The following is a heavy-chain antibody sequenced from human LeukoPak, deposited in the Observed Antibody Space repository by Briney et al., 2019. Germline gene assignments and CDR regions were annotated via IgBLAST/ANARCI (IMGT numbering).Heavy chain of an antibody. Sequence: PGGSLRLSCAASGFTVSSNYMSWVRQAPGKGLEGVSLNYSGGSTYYADSVEGRIPIFRDNSKNPLYLQNNNLRSEDHALYYCSSDFSGGFDPWGQGTLVTVSS. V-gene: IGHV3-66*01. J-gene: IGHJ5*02. CDR1: GFTVSSNY. D-gene: IGHD3-16*01. CDR3: SSDFSGGFDP. CDR2: NYSGGST.